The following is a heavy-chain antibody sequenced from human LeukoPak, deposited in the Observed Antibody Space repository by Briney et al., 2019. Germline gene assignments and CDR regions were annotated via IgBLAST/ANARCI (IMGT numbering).Heavy chain of an antibody. CDR3: ARDNSDILTGYRYYYYYGMDV. D-gene: IGHD3-9*01. CDR1: GFTFSSDS. V-gene: IGHV3-48*02. J-gene: IGHJ6*02. CDR2: ISSSSSTI. Sequence: GGALRPSCAASGFTFSSDSMNWVRQAPGKGVEWVSYISSSSSTIYYADAVKRRFTISRANAKTSLYLQMHSLRDKDTAVYYCARDNSDILTGYRYYYYYGMDVWGQGTTVTVSS.